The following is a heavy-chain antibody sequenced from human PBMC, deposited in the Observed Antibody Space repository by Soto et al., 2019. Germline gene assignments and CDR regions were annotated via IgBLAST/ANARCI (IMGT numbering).Heavy chain of an antibody. CDR2: IIPIFGTA. CDR1: GGTFSSYA. Sequence: GASVKVSCKASGGTFSSYAISWVRQAPGQGLEWMGGIIPIFGTANYAQKFQGRVTITADESTSTAYMELSSLRSEDTAVYYCARDTPYNWNYGAYKRFPYYFDYWGQGTLVTVSS. CDR3: ARDTPYNWNYGAYKRFPYYFDY. J-gene: IGHJ4*02. V-gene: IGHV1-69*13. D-gene: IGHD1-7*01.